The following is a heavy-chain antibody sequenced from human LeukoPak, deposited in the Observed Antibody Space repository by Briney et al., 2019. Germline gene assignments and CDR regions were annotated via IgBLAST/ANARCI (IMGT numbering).Heavy chain of an antibody. Sequence: PSGTLCLTCGVSGGSVINTNWWTWVRQPPGKGLEWIGEVHLDGRTNYNPSLESRLTMSVDVSENQVSLKLTSVTAADTAVYYCAREGGFYRPLDYSGHGTLVSVSS. CDR3: AREGGFYRPLDY. D-gene: IGHD3-3*01. V-gene: IGHV4-4*02. CDR1: GGSVINTNW. CDR2: VHLDGRT. J-gene: IGHJ4*01.